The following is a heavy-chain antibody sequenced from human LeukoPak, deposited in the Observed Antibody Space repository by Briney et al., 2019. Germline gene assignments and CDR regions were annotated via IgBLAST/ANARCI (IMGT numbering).Heavy chain of an antibody. CDR3: ARGRHYYGSGSPFA. J-gene: IGHJ4*02. CDR1: GFTFSSYA. Sequence: GGSLRLSCAASGFTFSSYAMSWVRQAPGKGLEWVSGISGSGHSTYSADSVKGRFTISRDNAKNTLYLQMNSLRAEDTAVYYCARGRHYYGSGSPFAWGQGTLVTVSS. D-gene: IGHD3-10*01. V-gene: IGHV3-23*01. CDR2: ISGSGHST.